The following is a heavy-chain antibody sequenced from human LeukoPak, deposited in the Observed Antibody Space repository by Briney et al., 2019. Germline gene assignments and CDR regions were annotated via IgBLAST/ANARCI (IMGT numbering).Heavy chain of an antibody. V-gene: IGHV3-23*01. J-gene: IGHJ4*02. D-gene: IGHD6-13*01. CDR1: GFAFSCFA. CDR3: AKGGAAAAKGKYYFDY. Sequence: GGSLRLSCAASGFAFSCFAMSWVRQAPEKGLEWVSAISGSGGSTYYPDSVKGRFTISRDSSKNTLYLQMNSLRADDTAVYYCAKGGAAAAKGKYYFDYWGQGTLVTVSS. CDR2: ISGSGGST.